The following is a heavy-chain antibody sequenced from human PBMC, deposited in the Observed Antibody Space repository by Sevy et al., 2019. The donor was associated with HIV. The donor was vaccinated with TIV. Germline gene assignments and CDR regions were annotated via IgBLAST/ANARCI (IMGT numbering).Heavy chain of an antibody. Sequence: GESLKISCAASGFTFISYAMTWVRQAPGKGLEWVSTISSSGGYTYYSDSVKGRFIISRDNSKKTVDLQMNSLRAEDTAVYYCAFDAWALGGRPYWGQGTLVTVSS. CDR1: GFTFISYA. CDR2: ISSSGGYT. CDR3: AFDAWALGGRPY. J-gene: IGHJ4*02. V-gene: IGHV3-23*01. D-gene: IGHD1-26*01.